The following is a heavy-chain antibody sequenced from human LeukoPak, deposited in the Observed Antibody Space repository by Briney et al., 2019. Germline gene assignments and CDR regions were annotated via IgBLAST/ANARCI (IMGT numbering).Heavy chain of an antibody. Sequence: SETLSLTFSVSGDSISSGRNYWGWIRQPPGKGLEWIGSIYYSGSTYYNPSLKSRVTISVDTSKNQFSLKLSSVTAADTAVYYCARRYRGSPGENWFDPWGQGTLVTVSS. V-gene: IGHV4-39*01. CDR1: GDSISSGRNY. CDR2: IYYSGST. D-gene: IGHD5-18*01. CDR3: ARRYRGSPGENWFDP. J-gene: IGHJ5*02.